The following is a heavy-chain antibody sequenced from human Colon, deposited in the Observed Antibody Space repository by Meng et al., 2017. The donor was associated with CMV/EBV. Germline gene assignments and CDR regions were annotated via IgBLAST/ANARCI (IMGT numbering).Heavy chain of an antibody. Sequence: ASVKVSCKVSGYTLTELSIHWVRQAPGKGLEWMGGFNPEDGERVYAQKFQGRVTMTDDTSTDTAYMELSSLRFEDTAVYYCASERLGAAAIPLDYWGQGTLVTVSS. CDR3: ASERLGAAAIPLDY. V-gene: IGHV1-24*01. CDR1: GYTLTELS. D-gene: IGHD6-13*01. J-gene: IGHJ4*02. CDR2: FNPEDGER.